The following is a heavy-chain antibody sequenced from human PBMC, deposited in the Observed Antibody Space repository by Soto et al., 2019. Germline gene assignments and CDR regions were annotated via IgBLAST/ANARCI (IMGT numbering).Heavy chain of an antibody. Sequence: QVLLLESGGGVVQPGTSLRLSCAASGFTFRKHVMPWVRQSPGKGMEWLEAMWYDGRYFYQADSVRGRFTFSRDNSTNTVYVQIIDLRPEDTVVYYCARVADAFDFWGQGTMVIVSS. V-gene: IGHV3-33*01. J-gene: IGHJ3*01. CDR1: GFTFRKHV. CDR3: ARVADAFDF. CDR2: MWYDGRYF.